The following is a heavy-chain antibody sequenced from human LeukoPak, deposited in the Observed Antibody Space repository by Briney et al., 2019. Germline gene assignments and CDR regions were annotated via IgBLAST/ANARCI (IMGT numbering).Heavy chain of an antibody. J-gene: IGHJ4*02. CDR1: GYTFTDHY. D-gene: IGHD3-3*01. V-gene: IGHV1-2*02. Sequence: ASVKVSCKASGYTFTDHYMHWVRQAPGQGLEWMGWIDPDGGGTNYAQMFQGRVTMTRDTSISTAYMELSSLRSDDTAIYYCARVSGRSGPFEYWGQGTLVTVSS. CDR3: ARVSGRSGPFEY. CDR2: IDPDGGGT.